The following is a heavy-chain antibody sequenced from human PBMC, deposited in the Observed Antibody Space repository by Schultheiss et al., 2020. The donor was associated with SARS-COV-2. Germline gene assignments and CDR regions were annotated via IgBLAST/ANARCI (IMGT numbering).Heavy chain of an antibody. V-gene: IGHV3-30-3*01. CDR1: GFTFTNYW. CDR3: GSASDNPTDYYYGMDV. J-gene: IGHJ6*02. Sequence: GGSLRLSCAASGFTFTNYWMHWVRQAPGKGLEWVAVISYDGSNKYYADSVKGRFTISRDNSKNTLYLQMNSLRAEDTAVYYCGSASDNPTDYYYGMDVWGQGTTVTVSS. CDR2: ISYDGSNK. D-gene: IGHD3-16*01.